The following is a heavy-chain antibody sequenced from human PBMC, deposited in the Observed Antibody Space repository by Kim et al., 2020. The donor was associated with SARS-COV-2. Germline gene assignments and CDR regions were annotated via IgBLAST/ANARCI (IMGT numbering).Heavy chain of an antibody. V-gene: IGHV3-9*01. CDR1: GFTFDDYA. J-gene: IGHJ3*02. Sequence: GGSLRLSCAASGFTFDDYAMHWVRQAPGKGLEWVSGISWNSGSIGYADSVKGRFTISRDNAKNSLYLQMNSLRAEDTALYYFAKGAYLLDLAAFDIWGQGTMVTVSS. CDR3: AKGAYLLDLAAFDI. D-gene: IGHD5-12*01. CDR2: ISWNSGSI.